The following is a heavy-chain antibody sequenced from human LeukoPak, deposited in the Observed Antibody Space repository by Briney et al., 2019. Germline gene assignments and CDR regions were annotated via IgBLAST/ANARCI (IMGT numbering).Heavy chain of an antibody. D-gene: IGHD3-10*01. CDR3: ARRAMVRGGPYFDY. CDR2: IYYSGTA. J-gene: IGHJ4*02. Sequence: SETLSLTCTVSGGSISSSDYYWGWIRQPPGKGLQWIGSIYYSGTAFYNPSLRSRVTISVDTSKNQFSLKLSSVTAADTAVYYCARRAMVRGGPYFDYWAREPWSPSPQ. V-gene: IGHV4-39*01. CDR1: GGSISSSDYY.